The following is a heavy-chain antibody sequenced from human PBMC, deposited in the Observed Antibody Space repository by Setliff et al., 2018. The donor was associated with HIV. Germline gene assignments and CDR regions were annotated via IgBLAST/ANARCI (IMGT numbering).Heavy chain of an antibody. Sequence: SETLSLTCTVSGGSISGYYWSWIQQPPGNGLEWIGYIYYRGSTDSNPSLKNRVTISIDTSKNQFSLKLSSVTAADTAVYYCARSVDTTLVPAYYFDYWGQGTLVTVSS. J-gene: IGHJ4*02. CDR1: GGSISGYY. V-gene: IGHV4-59*01. CDR3: ARSVDTTLVPAYYFDY. CDR2: IYYRGST. D-gene: IGHD5-18*01.